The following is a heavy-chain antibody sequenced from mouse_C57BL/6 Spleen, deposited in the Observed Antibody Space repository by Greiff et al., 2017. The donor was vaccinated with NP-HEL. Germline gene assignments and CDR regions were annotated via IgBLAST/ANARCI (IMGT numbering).Heavy chain of an antibody. D-gene: IGHD1-1*01. CDR1: GYTFTSYW. CDR3: ASLYYGSILYCDY. J-gene: IGHJ2*01. CDR2: IYPGSGST. V-gene: IGHV1-55*01. Sequence: VQLQQSGAELVKPGASVKMSCKASGYTFTSYWITWVKQRPGQGLEWIGDIYPGSGSTNYNEKFKSKATLTVDTSSSSAYMQLSSLTSEDSAVYDCASLYYGSILYCDYWGQGTTLTVSS.